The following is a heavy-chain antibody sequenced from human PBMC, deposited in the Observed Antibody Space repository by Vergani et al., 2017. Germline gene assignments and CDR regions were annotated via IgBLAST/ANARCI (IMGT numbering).Heavy chain of an antibody. V-gene: IGHV3-30-3*01. Sequence: QVQLVESGGGVVQPGRSLRLSCAASGFTFSSYAMHWVRQAPGKGLEWVAVISYDGSNKYYADSVKGRFTISRDNSKNTLYLQMNSLRAEDTAVYYCAKDGGVPAAYYYYYMDVWGKGP. J-gene: IGHJ6*03. D-gene: IGHD2-2*01. CDR3: AKDGGVPAAYYYYYMDV. CDR1: GFTFSSYA. CDR2: ISYDGSNK.